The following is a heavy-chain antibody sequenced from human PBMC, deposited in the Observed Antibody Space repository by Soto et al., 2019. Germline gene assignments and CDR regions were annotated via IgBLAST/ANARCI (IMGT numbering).Heavy chain of an antibody. J-gene: IGHJ4*02. CDR3: ARGRGLDY. V-gene: IGHV4-34*01. CDR1: GGSFSGYY. CDR2: INHSGST. Sequence: QVQLQQWDAGLLKPSETLSLTCAVYGGSFSGYYWSWIRQPPGKGLEWIGEINHSGSTNYNPSLKSRVTISVDTSKNQFSLKLSSVTAADTAVYYCARGRGLDYWGQGTLVTVSS.